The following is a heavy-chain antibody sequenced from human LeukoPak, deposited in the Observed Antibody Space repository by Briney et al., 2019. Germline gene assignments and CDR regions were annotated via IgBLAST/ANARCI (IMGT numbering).Heavy chain of an antibody. V-gene: IGHV4-39*02. CDR3: ARDLRGARAFDI. CDR1: GGSISSSSYY. J-gene: IGHJ3*02. CDR2: IYYSGIT. Sequence: KPSETLSLTCTVSGGSISSSSYYWGWIRQPPGKGLEWIGSIYYSGITYYNPSLKSRVSISVDTSKNQFSLKLSSVTAADTAVYYCARDLRGARAFDIWGQGTMVTVSS.